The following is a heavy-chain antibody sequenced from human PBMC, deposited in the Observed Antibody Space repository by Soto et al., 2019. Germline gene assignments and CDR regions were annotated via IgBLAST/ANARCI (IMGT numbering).Heavy chain of an antibody. J-gene: IGHJ5*02. CDR2: IWPGDSDT. CDR1: GYLVGNYW. V-gene: IGHV5-51*01. Sequence: GESLKISCKAYGYLVGNYWIGWERQVPGKGLEWMGIIWPGDSDTRYSPSFGGHVTITVDKSINTAYLQWGSLKASDTATYYCARHGSIGARQNFFDVWGQGTLVTVS. D-gene: IGHD6-6*01. CDR3: ARHGSIGARQNFFDV.